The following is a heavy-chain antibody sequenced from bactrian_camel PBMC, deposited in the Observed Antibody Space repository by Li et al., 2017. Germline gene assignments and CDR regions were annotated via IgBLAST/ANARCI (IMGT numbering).Heavy chain of an antibody. J-gene: IGHJ4*01. CDR2: SYPGAGVL. V-gene: IGHV3S1*01. CDR3: AAGPCRGSHTQAYTQDSVNF. Sequence: HVQLVESGGGSVQAGGSLRLSCASSGFPFSIYSMAWFRQAPGKGREGVAASYPGAGVLDYSNSVKGRFAISRDNAGGALYLQMNNLEPEDSAMYYCAAGPCRGSHTQAYTQDSVNFWGRGTQVTVS. D-gene: IGHD2*01. CDR1: GFPFSIYS.